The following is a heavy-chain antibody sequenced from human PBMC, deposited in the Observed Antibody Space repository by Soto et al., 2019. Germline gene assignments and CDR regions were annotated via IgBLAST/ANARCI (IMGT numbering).Heavy chain of an antibody. V-gene: IGHV4-30-4*01. Sequence: QVQLQESGPGLVKPSQTLSLTCTVSGGSISSGDYYWSWIRQPPGKGLEWIGYIYYSGSTYYNPYHKSRVTISVHTSKNQFTLKQSSVTAADTAVYYCARGKWLRVAFDIWGQGTMVTVSS. D-gene: IGHD5-12*01. CDR1: GGSISSGDYY. CDR2: IYYSGST. J-gene: IGHJ3*02. CDR3: ARGKWLRVAFDI.